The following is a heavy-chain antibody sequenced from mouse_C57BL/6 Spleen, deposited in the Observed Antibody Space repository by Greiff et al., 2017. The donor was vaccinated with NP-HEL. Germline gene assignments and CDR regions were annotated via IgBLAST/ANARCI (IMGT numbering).Heavy chain of an antibody. V-gene: IGHV1-75*01. Sequence: VQLQQSGPELVKPGASVKISCKASGYTFTDSYINWLKQRPGQGLEWIGWIFPGSGSPYYNEKFKGKATLTGDKSSRTAYMLLSSLNSEDSAVYFCARTGLGDYAMDYWGQGTSVTVSS. CDR2: IFPGSGSP. D-gene: IGHD2-4*01. CDR1: GYTFTDSY. J-gene: IGHJ4*01. CDR3: ARTGLGDYAMDY.